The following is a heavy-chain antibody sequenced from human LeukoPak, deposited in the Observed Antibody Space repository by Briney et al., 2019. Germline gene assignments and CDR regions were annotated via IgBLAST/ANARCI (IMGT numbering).Heavy chain of an antibody. CDR3: TRLGSGSDHFDY. V-gene: IGHV4-39*01. Sequence: SETLSLTCTVSGDSITSSSYYWGWIRQPPGKGLERIGSIYCGGNTFYNPSLKSRVTISVDTSKNQFSLSLSSVTAADTAVYYCTRLGSGSDHFDYWGQGTLVTVSS. CDR2: IYCGGNT. D-gene: IGHD3-10*01. CDR1: GDSITSSSYY. J-gene: IGHJ4*02.